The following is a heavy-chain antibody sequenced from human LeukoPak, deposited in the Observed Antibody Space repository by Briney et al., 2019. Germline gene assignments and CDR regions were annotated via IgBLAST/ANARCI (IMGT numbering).Heavy chain of an antibody. V-gene: IGHV1-18*01. CDR2: ISIYNDNT. CDR1: GYTFTSYG. D-gene: IGHD3-9*01. CDR3: ARGRGPLRYFDWGDAFDI. J-gene: IGHJ3*02. Sequence: ASVKVSCKASGYTFTSYGIGWVRQAPGQGLEWMGWISIYNDNTNLAQKFRGKVAMNTDTSTSTAYMELRSLRSDDSAVYYCARGRGPLRYFDWGDAFDIWGQGTMVTVSS.